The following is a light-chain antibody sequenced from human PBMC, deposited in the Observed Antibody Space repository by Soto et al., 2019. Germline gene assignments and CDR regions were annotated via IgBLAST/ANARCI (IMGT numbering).Light chain of an antibody. CDR1: QDISNY. CDR2: DAS. J-gene: IGKJ2*01. V-gene: IGKV1-33*01. CDR3: HTFDNLPYT. Sequence: DIQMTQSPSSLSASIGDRVTITCQASQDISNYLNWYQQKPGKAPKVLIYDASNLDTGVPSRFSGSGSGTDFTFTISSLQPEDIATYYCHTFDNLPYTFGQGTKLEIK.